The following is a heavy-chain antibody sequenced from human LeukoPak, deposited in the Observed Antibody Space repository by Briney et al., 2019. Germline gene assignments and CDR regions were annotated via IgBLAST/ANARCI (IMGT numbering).Heavy chain of an antibody. J-gene: IGHJ4*02. CDR2: ISVTGGVT. Sequence: GGSLRLSCAASGFTFSNYGMSWVRQAPGKGPEWLSGISVTGGVTYYTDAVKGRFTISRDNSKNTLYLQMNSQRAEDTAVYYCARDPRIQGYNYGAVLDYWGQGILVTVSS. V-gene: IGHV3-23*01. CDR1: GFTFSNYG. CDR3: ARDPRIQGYNYGAVLDY. D-gene: IGHD5-18*01.